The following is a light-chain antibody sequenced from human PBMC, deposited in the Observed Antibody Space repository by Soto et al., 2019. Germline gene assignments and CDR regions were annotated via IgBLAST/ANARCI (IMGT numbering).Light chain of an antibody. Sequence: DIQMTQAPSSVSASVGDRVIITCRTSQGISNWVAWYQHKPGKAPKLLIYAATTLQSGDPSRFRGIGTGTAVTITMCSREPEDFATYYCQPANSFPLTFGGGTKVEIK. V-gene: IGKV1-12*01. CDR2: AAT. CDR1: QGISNW. CDR3: QPANSFPLT. J-gene: IGKJ4*01.